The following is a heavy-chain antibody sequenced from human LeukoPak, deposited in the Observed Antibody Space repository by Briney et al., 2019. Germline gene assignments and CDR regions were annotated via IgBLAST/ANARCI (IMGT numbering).Heavy chain of an antibody. CDR1: GFTFSSAW. V-gene: IGHV3-15*01. Sequence: PGGSLRLSCAASGFTFSSAWMSWVRQAPGKGLEWVGRIKSKTDGGTRDFAAPVKGRFIISRDDSTNTLYLQMNSLKTEDTAVYYCTAGTGTSDFDYWGQGTLVTVSS. D-gene: IGHD1-7*01. CDR3: TAGTGTSDFDY. J-gene: IGHJ4*02. CDR2: IKSKTDGGTR.